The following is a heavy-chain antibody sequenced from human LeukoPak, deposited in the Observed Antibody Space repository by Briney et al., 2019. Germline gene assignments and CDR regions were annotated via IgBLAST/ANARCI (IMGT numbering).Heavy chain of an antibody. CDR3: ARKRSFDL. J-gene: IGHJ4*02. Sequence: SGTLSLTCTVSGDSFSGYYWSWIRQPPGKRLEWIDCIYYSESATYDPCLMSRVTISIATSKNQFSFKLSSVTAADTAVYYCARKRSFDLWGQGTLVSVSS. V-gene: IGHV4-59*01. CDR1: GDSFSGYY. CDR2: IYYSESA.